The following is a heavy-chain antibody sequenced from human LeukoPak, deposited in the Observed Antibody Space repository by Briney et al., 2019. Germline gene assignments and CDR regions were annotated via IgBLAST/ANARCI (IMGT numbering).Heavy chain of an antibody. J-gene: IGHJ4*02. Sequence: SETLSLTCTVSGGSISSSSYYWGWIRQPPGKGLEWIGSIYYSGSTYYNPSLKSRVTISVDTSKNQFSLKLSSGTAADTAVYYCAREPYCGGDCPAFDYWGQGTLVTVSS. CDR1: GGSISSSSYY. CDR2: IYYSGST. V-gene: IGHV4-39*02. CDR3: AREPYCGGDCPAFDY. D-gene: IGHD2-21*02.